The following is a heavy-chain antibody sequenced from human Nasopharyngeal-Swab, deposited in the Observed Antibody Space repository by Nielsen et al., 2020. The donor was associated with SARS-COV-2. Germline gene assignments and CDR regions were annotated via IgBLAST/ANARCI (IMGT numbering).Heavy chain of an antibody. CDR2: IYPGDSDT. D-gene: IGHD2-15*01. CDR3: ARLRGSAFYYYYLDV. J-gene: IGHJ6*03. V-gene: IGHV5-51*01. CDR1: GYSFTSYW. Sequence: GESLKISCKGSGYSFTSYWIGWVRQVPGKGLEWMGIIYPGDSDTKYSPSFQGQVTFSVDKSTSTAYLQWSSLKASDTAMYYCARLRGSAFYYYYLDVWGKGTTVTVSS.